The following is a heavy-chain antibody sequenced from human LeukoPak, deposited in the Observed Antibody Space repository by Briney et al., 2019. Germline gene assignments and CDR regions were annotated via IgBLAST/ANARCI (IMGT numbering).Heavy chain of an antibody. Sequence: GASVKVSCKASGGFFNTYAISWVRQAPGQGLDWMGGIIPMFGTTNYAQKLQGRVTMTTDTSTSTAYMELRSLRSDDTAVYYCATDPAYYDFWSGLITWGQGTLVTVSS. J-gene: IGHJ5*02. CDR1: GGFFNTYA. CDR2: IIPMFGTT. V-gene: IGHV1-69*05. D-gene: IGHD3-3*01. CDR3: ATDPAYYDFWSGLIT.